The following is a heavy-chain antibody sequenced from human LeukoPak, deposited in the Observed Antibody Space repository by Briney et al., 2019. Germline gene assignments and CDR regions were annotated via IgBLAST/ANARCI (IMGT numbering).Heavy chain of an antibody. CDR3: ARLLYCSSTSCYSYWYFDL. D-gene: IGHD2-2*01. V-gene: IGHV4-38-2*01. J-gene: IGHJ2*01. CDR2: IYHSGST. Sequence: PSETLSLTCAVSGYSISSGYYWGWIRQPPGKWVEWIGSIYHSGSTYYNPSLKSRVTISVDTSKNQFSLKLSSVTAADTAVYYCARLLYCSSTSCYSYWYFDLWGRGTLVTVSS. CDR1: GYSISSGYY.